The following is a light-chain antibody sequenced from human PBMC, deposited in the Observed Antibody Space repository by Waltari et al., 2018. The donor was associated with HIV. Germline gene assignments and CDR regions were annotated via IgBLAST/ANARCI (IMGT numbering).Light chain of an antibody. CDR2: WAS. J-gene: IGKJ1*01. CDR1: QSLLYSSNNKNY. CDR3: QQYYSTPWT. Sequence: IVMTQSPDSLAVSLGERATINCKSSQSLLYSSNNKNYLAWYQQKPGQPPNLLIYWASTRESGVPDRFSGSGSGTDFTLTISSLQAEDVAVYFCQQYYSTPWTFGPGTKVEIK. V-gene: IGKV4-1*01.